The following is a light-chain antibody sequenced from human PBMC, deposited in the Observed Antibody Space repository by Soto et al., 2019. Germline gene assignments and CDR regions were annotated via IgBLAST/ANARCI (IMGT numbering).Light chain of an antibody. J-gene: IGKJ2*01. Sequence: VLTQSPVTLSLSPGDRATLSCRTSQSITSSYLAWYQQRPGQAPRLLIYGASSRSTGIPDRFSGSGSGTDFTLTISRLEPEDFAVYYCQQYNSSPPMYTFGQGNKLEIK. CDR2: GAS. V-gene: IGKV3-20*01. CDR1: QSITSSY. CDR3: QQYNSSPPMYT.